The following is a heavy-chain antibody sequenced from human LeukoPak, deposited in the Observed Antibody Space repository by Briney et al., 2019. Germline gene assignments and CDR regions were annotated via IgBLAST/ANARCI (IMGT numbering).Heavy chain of an antibody. J-gene: IGHJ6*03. CDR2: IIPIFGTA. CDR1: GGTFSSYA. D-gene: IGHD3-16*01. CDR3: ARTLPGDAYYYYYYYMDV. Sequence: SVKVSCKASGGTFSSYAISWVREAPGQGREWMGGIIPIFGTANYAQKFQGRVTITADESTSTAYMELSSLRSEDTAVYYCARTLPGDAYYYYYYYMDVWGKGTTVTVSS. V-gene: IGHV1-69*13.